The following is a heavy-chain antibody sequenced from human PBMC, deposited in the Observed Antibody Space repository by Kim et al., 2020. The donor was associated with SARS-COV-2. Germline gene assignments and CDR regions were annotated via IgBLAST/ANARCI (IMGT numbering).Heavy chain of an antibody. CDR3: AKVKGMLFDA. V-gene: IGHV3-23*01. Sequence: KDWADTVKARLTSSRDTSKNTLYLQMNSVRAEDTAVYYCAKVKGMLFDAWGQGTLVTVSS. D-gene: IGHD2-8*01. J-gene: IGHJ4*02. CDR2: K.